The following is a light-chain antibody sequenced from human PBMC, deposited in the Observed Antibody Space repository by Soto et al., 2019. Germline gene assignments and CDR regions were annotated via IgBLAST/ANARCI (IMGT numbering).Light chain of an antibody. CDR1: SSDVGAYDY. J-gene: IGLJ2*01. V-gene: IGLV2-14*01. Sequence: QSALTQPASVSGSPGQSITISCTGTSSDVGAYDYVSWYQQHPGKAPKLLIHNVSDRPSGVSNRFSGSKSGNTASLTISGLQAXXEXXYYCSSYTXSTTELFGGGTKLTVL. CDR3: SSYTXSTTEL. CDR2: NVS.